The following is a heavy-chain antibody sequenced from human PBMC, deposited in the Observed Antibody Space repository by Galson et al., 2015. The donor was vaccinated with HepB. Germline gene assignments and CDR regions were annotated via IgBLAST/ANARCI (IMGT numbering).Heavy chain of an antibody. D-gene: IGHD2-21*02. V-gene: IGHV3-30*18. CDR2: ISYDGSNK. CDR1: GFTFSSYG. CDR3: AKGAYCGGDCYSDDDYYYGMDV. Sequence: SLRLSCAASGFTFSSYGMHWVRQAPGKGLEWVAVISYDGSNKYYADSVKGRFTISRDNSKNTLYLQMNSLRAEDTAVYYCAKGAYCGGDCYSDDDYYYGMDVWGQGTTVTVSS. J-gene: IGHJ6*02.